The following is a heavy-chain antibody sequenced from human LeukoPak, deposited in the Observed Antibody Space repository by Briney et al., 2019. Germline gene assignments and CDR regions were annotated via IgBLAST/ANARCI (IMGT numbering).Heavy chain of an antibody. CDR3: AREPAWGYYDSSGPDAFDI. V-gene: IGHV1-46*01. D-gene: IGHD3-22*01. CDR2: INPSGGTT. Sequence: GASVKVSCKTSGYTFTDYYMHWVRQAAGQGLEWMGIINPSGGTTTYAQKFQGRVTMTRDTSTNTVYMELSSLRSEDTAVYYCAREPAWGYYDSSGPDAFDIWGQGTMVTVSS. J-gene: IGHJ3*02. CDR1: GYTFTDYY.